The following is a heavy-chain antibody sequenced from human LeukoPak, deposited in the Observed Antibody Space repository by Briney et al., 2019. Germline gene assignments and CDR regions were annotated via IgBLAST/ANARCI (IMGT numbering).Heavy chain of an antibody. D-gene: IGHD3-10*01. Sequence: GGSPRLSCATSGFTFINYAMCWVRQAPGKGPEWVSFISGMGDSTYYADSVRGRFTISRDNSKNTLYLQMNSLRADDTAVYYCAKDRPGSFDYWGQGILVTVSS. V-gene: IGHV3-23*01. CDR3: AKDRPGSFDY. J-gene: IGHJ4*02. CDR1: GFTFINYA. CDR2: ISGMGDST.